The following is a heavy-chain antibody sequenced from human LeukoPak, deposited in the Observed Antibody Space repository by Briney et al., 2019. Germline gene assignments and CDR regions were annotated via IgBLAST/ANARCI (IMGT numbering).Heavy chain of an antibody. CDR3: ARGVATIENDS. D-gene: IGHD5-12*01. CDR1: GLTFSSYG. CDR2: IRYDGRNK. V-gene: IGHV3-30*02. J-gene: IGHJ4*02. Sequence: GGSLRLSCAASGLTFSSYGMHWVRQAPGKGLEWVAFIRYDGRNKYYADSVKGRFTISRDNSKNTLYLQMNSLRAEDTAVYYCARGVATIENDSWGQGTLVTVSS.